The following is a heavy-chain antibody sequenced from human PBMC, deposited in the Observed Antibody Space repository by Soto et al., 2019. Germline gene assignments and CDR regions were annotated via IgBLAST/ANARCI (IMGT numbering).Heavy chain of an antibody. V-gene: IGHV1-2*02. J-gene: IGHJ5*02. CDR1: GYTFTDYF. CDR2: INPKSRGT. Sequence: ASVKVSCMASGYTFTDYFIHGVLQSPGQGFEWMGWINPKSRGTTYAQKFQGRVTMTRDTSNTTAYMELRGLRSDDTAIYYCARVTLRAGNWFAPWGQGTLVTV. CDR3: ARVTLRAGNWFAP.